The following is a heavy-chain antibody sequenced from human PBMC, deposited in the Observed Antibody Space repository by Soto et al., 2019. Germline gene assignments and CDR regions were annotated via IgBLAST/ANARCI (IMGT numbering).Heavy chain of an antibody. CDR1: GYTFTSYD. CDR3: ARERTGTTSMDV. CDR2: MNPNSGNT. Sequence: QVQLVQSGAEVKKPGASVKVSCKASGYTFTSYDINWVRQATGQGLEWMGWMNPNSGNTGYAQKLQSRVTMTRNTSISTAYVELRSLRSECTGVYYCARERTGTTSMDVWGQGTTVTVSS. J-gene: IGHJ6*02. V-gene: IGHV1-8*01. D-gene: IGHD1-1*01.